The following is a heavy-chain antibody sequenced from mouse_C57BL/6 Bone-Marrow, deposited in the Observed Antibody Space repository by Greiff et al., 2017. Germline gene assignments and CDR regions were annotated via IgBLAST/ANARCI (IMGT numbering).Heavy chain of an antibody. CDR3: ARRVHYYGRGNYFDY. J-gene: IGHJ2*01. Sequence: VQLVESGAELVRPGTSVKVSCKASGYAFTNYLIEWVKQRPGQGLEWIGVINPGSGGTNYNEKFKGKATLTADKSSSTAYMQLSSLTSEDSAVYFCARRVHYYGRGNYFDYWGQGTTLTVSS. D-gene: IGHD1-1*01. V-gene: IGHV1-54*01. CDR1: GYAFTNYL. CDR2: INPGSGGT.